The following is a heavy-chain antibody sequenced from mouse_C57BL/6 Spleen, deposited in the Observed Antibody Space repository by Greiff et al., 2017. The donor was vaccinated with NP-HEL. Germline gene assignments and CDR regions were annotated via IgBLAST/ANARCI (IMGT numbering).Heavy chain of an antibody. CDR2: IDPSDSYT. Sequence: VQLQQPGAELVRPGTSVKLSCKASGYTFTSYWMHWVKQRPGQGLEWIGVIDPSDSYTNYNQKFKGKATLTVDTSSSTAYMQLSSLTTEDSAVYYGASSGGYFDYWGQGTTLTVSS. CDR3: ASSGGYFDY. CDR1: GYTFTSYW. V-gene: IGHV1-59*01. J-gene: IGHJ2*01.